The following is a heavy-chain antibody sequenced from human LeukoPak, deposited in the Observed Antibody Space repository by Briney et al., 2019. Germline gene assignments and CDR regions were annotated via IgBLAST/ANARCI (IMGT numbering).Heavy chain of an antibody. V-gene: IGHV1-18*01. J-gene: IGHJ5*02. CDR3: ARDGYYDSSGYYFTSDWFDP. CDR1: GYTFTSYG. Sequence: ASVKVSCKASGYTFTSYGISWVRQPPGQGLEWMGWISAYNGNTNYAQKLQGRVTMTTDTSTSTAYMELRSLRSDDTAVYYCARDGYYDSSGYYFTSDWFDPWGQGTLVTVSS. D-gene: IGHD3-22*01. CDR2: ISAYNGNT.